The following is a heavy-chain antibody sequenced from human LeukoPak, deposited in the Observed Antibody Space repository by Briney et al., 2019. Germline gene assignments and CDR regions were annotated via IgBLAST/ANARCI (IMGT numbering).Heavy chain of an antibody. D-gene: IGHD6-6*01. CDR2: IYYSGST. CDR3: ARRLGSSSHFDY. CDR1: GGSFSGYY. V-gene: IGHV4-34*01. J-gene: IGHJ4*02. Sequence: TSETLSLTCAVYGGSFSGYYWGWIRQPPGKGLEWIGTIYYSGSTYYNPSLKSRVTISVDTSKTQFSLKLSSVTAADTAVYYCARRLGSSSHFDYWGQGTLVTVSS.